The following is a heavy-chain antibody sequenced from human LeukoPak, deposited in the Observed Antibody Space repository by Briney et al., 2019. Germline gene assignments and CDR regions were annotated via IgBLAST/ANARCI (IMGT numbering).Heavy chain of an antibody. CDR1: GFTFSSYW. CDR3: VCAAAGPHWTYFDY. CDR2: INQDGSEK. Sequence: GGSLRLSCAASGFTFSSYWMSWVRQAPGKGLEWVANINQDGSEKYYVDSVKGRFTASRDNAKNSLYLQMNSLRDEDTAVYSCVCAAAGPHWTYFDYWGQGTLVTVSS. V-gene: IGHV3-7*01. J-gene: IGHJ4*02. D-gene: IGHD6-13*01.